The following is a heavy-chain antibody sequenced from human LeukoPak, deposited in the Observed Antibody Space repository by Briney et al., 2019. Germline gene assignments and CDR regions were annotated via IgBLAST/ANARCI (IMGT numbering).Heavy chain of an antibody. D-gene: IGHD6-13*01. V-gene: IGHV4-4*02. CDR3: ANLAHNSIWHYVY. Sequence: SGTLSLTCAVSRGFIGSSNHWSWVRQPPGKGLEWIGEIYYTGRTNYNPSLKSRVTISIDTSKNQFSLKLNSVTAADTAVYYCANLAHNSIWHYVYWGQGTLVTVSS. CDR1: RGFIGSSNH. J-gene: IGHJ4*02. CDR2: IYYTGRT.